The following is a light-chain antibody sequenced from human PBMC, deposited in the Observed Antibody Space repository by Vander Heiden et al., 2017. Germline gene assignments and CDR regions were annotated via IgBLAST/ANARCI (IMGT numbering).Light chain of an antibody. Sequence: ELVLTQSPATLSLSPGERATLSCRASQSVSSYLAWYQQKPGQAPRLLIYEASNRATGIPARFSGSGSGTDFTLTISSLEPEDVAVYYCQQRSNWPPLTFGGGTKVEIK. CDR1: QSVSSY. J-gene: IGKJ4*01. CDR2: EAS. V-gene: IGKV3-11*01. CDR3: QQRSNWPPLT.